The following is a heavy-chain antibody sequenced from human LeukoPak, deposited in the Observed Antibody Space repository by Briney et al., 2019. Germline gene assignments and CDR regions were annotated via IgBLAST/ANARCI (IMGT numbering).Heavy chain of an antibody. J-gene: IGHJ4*02. CDR1: GYTLTELS. Sequence: ASVKVSCKVSGYTLTELSMHWVRQAPGKWLEWMGRFDPEDGETIYAQKFQGRVTMTEDTSTDTAYMELSSLRSEDTAVYYCATQNDFWSGYRANPYYFDYWGQGTLVTVSS. CDR2: FDPEDGET. V-gene: IGHV1-24*01. CDR3: ATQNDFWSGYRANPYYFDY. D-gene: IGHD3-3*01.